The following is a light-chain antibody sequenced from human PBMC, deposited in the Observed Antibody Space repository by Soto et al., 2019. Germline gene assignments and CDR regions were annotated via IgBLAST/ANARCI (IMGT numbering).Light chain of an antibody. CDR1: SSDVGAYNY. J-gene: IGLJ1*01. V-gene: IGLV2-14*01. CDR2: EVG. CDR3: SSYTRSRTYV. Sequence: QSALTQPASVSGSPGQSITISCTGTSSDVGAYNYVSWFQQHPGKAPKLLIYEVGNRPSGVSYRFSGSKSGSTASLTISGLQAEDEADYYCSSYTRSRTYVFGTGTKVTVL.